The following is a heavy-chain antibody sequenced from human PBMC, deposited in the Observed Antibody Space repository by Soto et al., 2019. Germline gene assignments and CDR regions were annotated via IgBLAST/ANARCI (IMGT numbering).Heavy chain of an antibody. CDR1: VFTFSSYS. D-gene: IGHD2-8*01. V-gene: IGHV3-30-3*01. J-gene: IGHJ5*02. CDR3: ARHGRHAVHGRWFDP. CDR2: MSYDRVNK. Sequence: PXGSLIVSCSWSVFTFSSYSRHLFHEAPGKGLEWVAVMSYDRVNKFYGDTVKGRFTVSRDNSKGTMYLQMNNLRFEDTATYYCARHGRHAVHGRWFDPWGQGTVVTVSS.